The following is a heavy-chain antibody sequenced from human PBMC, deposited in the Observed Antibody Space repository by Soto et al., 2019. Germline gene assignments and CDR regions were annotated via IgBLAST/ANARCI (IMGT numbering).Heavy chain of an antibody. CDR3: ARFTLLSGDYYFDY. D-gene: IGHD3-3*01. V-gene: IGHV4-59*12. Sequence: PSETHSLTCTVSGYSISSYYWSWIRQPPGKGLEWIGYIYYSGSTNYNPSLKSRVTISVDTSKNQFSLKLSSVTAADTAVYYCARFTLLSGDYYFDYWGQGTLVTVSS. J-gene: IGHJ4*02. CDR1: GYSISSYY. CDR2: IYYSGST.